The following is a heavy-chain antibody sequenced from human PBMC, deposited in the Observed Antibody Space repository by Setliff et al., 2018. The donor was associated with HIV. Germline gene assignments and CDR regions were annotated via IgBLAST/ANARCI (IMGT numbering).Heavy chain of an antibody. D-gene: IGHD3-3*01. CDR3: ARDQSDWFY. CDR1: GYTFTSYD. J-gene: IGHJ4*02. V-gene: IGHV1-8*02. CDR2: MNPNSGNT. Sequence: ASVKVSCKASGYTFTSYDINWVRQATGQGLEWMGWMNPNSGNTNYNPSLKSRVTISVDTSKSQFSLKLNSVTAADTAVYYCARDQSDWFYWGQGTLVTVSS.